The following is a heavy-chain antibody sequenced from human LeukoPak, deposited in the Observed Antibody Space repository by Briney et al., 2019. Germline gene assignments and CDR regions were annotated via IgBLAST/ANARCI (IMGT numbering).Heavy chain of an antibody. J-gene: IGHJ4*02. D-gene: IGHD1-26*01. CDR1: GYIFTGYY. CDR3: TRESGSYHGNDY. Sequence: ASVKVSCKASGYIFTGYYMHWVRQAPGQGLECMGRINPNNGATNYAQKLQGRVTITGDTSISTAYMELSSLRSDDTAVYYCTRESGSYHGNDYWGQGTLVTVSS. V-gene: IGHV1-2*06. CDR2: INPNNGAT.